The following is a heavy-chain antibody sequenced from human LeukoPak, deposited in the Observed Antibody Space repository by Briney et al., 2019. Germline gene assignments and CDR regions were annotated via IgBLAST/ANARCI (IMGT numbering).Heavy chain of an antibody. CDR3: AREKPSGYDLFDY. J-gene: IGHJ4*02. Sequence: GGSLRLSCAASGFTFSSYSMNWVRQAPGKGLEWVSSISSSSSYIYYADSVKGRFTISRDNAKNSLYLQMNSLRAEDTAVYYCAREKPSGYDLFDYWGQGTLVTVSS. CDR2: ISSSSSYI. CDR1: GFTFSSYS. V-gene: IGHV3-21*01. D-gene: IGHD6-25*01.